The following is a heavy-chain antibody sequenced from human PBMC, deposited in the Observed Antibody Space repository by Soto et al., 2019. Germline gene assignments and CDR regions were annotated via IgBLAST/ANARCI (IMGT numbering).Heavy chain of an antibody. D-gene: IGHD6-6*01. Sequence: EVQLLESGGGLVQPGGSLRLSCAASGFTLSNYAMSWVRQAPGKGLEWVSTISGSGGSIYYADSVKGRFTISRDNSTNTQYLQMGSLSAEDTAGYYCWKTDGVEGQLVAAWGQGTLVTVSS. CDR2: ISGSGGSI. J-gene: IGHJ5*02. CDR3: WKTDGVEGQLVAA. CDR1: GFTLSNYA. V-gene: IGHV3-23*01.